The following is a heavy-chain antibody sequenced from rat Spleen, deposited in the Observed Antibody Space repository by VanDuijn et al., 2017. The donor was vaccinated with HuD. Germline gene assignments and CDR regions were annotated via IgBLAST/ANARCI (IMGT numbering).Heavy chain of an antibody. CDR2: IWTDGST. J-gene: IGHJ2*01. Sequence: QVQLKESGPGLVQPSQTLSLACIVSGFPLTSYHVHWVRQSSGKGLEWMGVIWTDGSTEYNSTLKSRLSISRDTSKSQVFLKMNSLQTEDTAMYFCARASFDYWGQGVMVTVSS. V-gene: IGHV2-43*01. CDR1: GFPLTSYH. CDR3: ARASFDY.